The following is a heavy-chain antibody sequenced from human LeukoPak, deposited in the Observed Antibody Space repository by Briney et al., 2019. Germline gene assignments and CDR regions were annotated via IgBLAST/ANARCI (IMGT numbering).Heavy chain of an antibody. CDR3: GREGAAVSGTMDY. V-gene: IGHV3-21*03. J-gene: IGHJ4*02. CDR1: ALTLIYYR. Sequence: PGGSLRLSCAASALTLIYYRMNGARQAPGKGLQWVSSISTRSSHIYYTDSVKGRFTISRDNAKNSLYLQNTGLRVCDTAVYYCGREGAAVSGTMDYWGQGTLVTASS. CDR2: ISTRSSHI. D-gene: IGHD1-26*01.